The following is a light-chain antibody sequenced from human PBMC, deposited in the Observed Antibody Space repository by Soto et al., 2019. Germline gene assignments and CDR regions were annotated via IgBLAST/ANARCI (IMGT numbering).Light chain of an antibody. CDR3: QQYYRLRT. J-gene: IGKJ2*01. V-gene: IGKV4-1*01. CDR2: WAS. Sequence: DIVMTQSPDSLAVSMGERATINCKSSQSVLYSSNNKNYLAWYQQKPGQPPKLLISWASTRESGVPDRFSGSGSGTDFTLTISRLQAEDVAVYYCQQYYRLRTFGQGTKLEIK. CDR1: QSVLYSSNNKNY.